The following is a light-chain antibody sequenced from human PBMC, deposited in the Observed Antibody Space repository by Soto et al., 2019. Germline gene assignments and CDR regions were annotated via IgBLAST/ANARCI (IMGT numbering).Light chain of an antibody. V-gene: IGKV3-15*01. CDR2: GAS. CDR1: QTINNN. CDR3: QQYTNWPT. J-gene: IGKJ1*01. Sequence: VMTQSPSTLSVSPGQRPPRSCRASQTINNNVAWYQLKDGQVPRLVIYGASTRATGIPARFSGGGSETEFTLTISSLQSEDFAVYSCQQYTNWPTFGQGTKVDI.